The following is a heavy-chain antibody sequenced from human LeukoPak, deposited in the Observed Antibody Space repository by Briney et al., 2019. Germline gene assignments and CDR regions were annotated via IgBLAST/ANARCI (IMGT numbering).Heavy chain of an antibody. Sequence: GGSLRLSCAASGFTFSDYYMSWIRQAPGKGLEWVSYISSSGSTIYYADSVKGRFTISRDNAKDSLYLQMNSLRAEDTAVYYCARVRDFWSGYYFDYWGQGTLVTVSS. CDR2: ISSSGSTI. CDR1: GFTFSDYY. J-gene: IGHJ4*02. D-gene: IGHD3-3*01. CDR3: ARVRDFWSGYYFDY. V-gene: IGHV3-11*01.